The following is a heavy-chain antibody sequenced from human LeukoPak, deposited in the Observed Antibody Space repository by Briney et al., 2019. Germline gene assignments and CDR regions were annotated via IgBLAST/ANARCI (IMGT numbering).Heavy chain of an antibody. Sequence: GSSVKVSCKASGGTFSSYAIGWVRQAPGQGLEWMGRIIPIFGIANYAQKFQGRVTITADKSTSTAYMELSSLRSEDTAVYYCARGGSGSYYTSFDYWGQGTLVTVSS. J-gene: IGHJ4*02. CDR3: ARGGSGSYYTSFDY. CDR2: IIPIFGIA. CDR1: GGTFSSYA. V-gene: IGHV1-69*04. D-gene: IGHD3-10*01.